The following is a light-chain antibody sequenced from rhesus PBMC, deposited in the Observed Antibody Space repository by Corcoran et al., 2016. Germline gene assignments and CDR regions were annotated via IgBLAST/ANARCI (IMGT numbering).Light chain of an antibody. Sequence: DIQMSQSPSSLSASVGDRVTITCRASQGINRYVNWYQQKPGKAPKLLIYYANTLASGVPSRFSGSGSGTAFTLTLSSLQPHDFAPSCSQQSHYAPLAFGEGTKVELK. CDR1: QGINRY. J-gene: IGKJ4*01. CDR2: YAN. V-gene: IGKV1-32*03. CDR3: QQSHYAPLA.